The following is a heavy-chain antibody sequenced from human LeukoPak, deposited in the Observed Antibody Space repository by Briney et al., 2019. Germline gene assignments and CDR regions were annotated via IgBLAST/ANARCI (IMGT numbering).Heavy chain of an antibody. CDR3: AREGGPYRPLDY. Sequence: SETLSLTCSVSGGSISSSIYYWGWIRQPPGKGLEWIGSIYYSGSTYYNPSPKSRVTISVDTSKNQFSLKLRSVTAADTAVYYCAREGGPYRPLDYSGQGTLVTVAS. CDR1: GGSISSSIYY. V-gene: IGHV4-39*02. CDR2: IYYSGST. J-gene: IGHJ4*02.